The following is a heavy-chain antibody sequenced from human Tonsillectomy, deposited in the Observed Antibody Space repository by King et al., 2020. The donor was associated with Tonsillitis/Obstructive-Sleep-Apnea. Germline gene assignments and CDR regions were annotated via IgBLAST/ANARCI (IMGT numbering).Heavy chain of an antibody. CDR3: AKDRGGQRWLQLSLDY. CDR1: GFTFSSYV. J-gene: IGHJ4*02. V-gene: IGHV3-23*04. CDR2: ISGSGGST. D-gene: IGHD5-24*01. Sequence: VQLVESGGGLVQPGGSLRLSCAASGFTFSSYVMSWVRQAPGKGLEWVSAISGSGGSTYYADSVKGRFTISRDNSKNTLYLQMNSLRAEDTAVYYCAKDRGGQRWLQLSLDYWGQGTLVTVSS.